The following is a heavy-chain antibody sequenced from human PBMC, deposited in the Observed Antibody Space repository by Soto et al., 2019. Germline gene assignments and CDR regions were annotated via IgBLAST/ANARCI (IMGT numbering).Heavy chain of an antibody. J-gene: IGHJ6*02. D-gene: IGHD2-21*02. CDR2: IYWDDDK. CDR3: VQSRCGGDCLQSYSSHSYYGLDV. Sequence: QITLKESGPTLVKPTQTLTLTCTFSGFSLSTIGVGVGWIRQPPGKALEWHALIYWDDDKRYSPSLKSRLTVTKDTSKNQVVLTMTNMDPVDTATYYCVQSRCGGDCLQSYSSHSYYGLDVWGQGTTVTVSS. V-gene: IGHV2-5*02. CDR1: GFSLSTIGVG.